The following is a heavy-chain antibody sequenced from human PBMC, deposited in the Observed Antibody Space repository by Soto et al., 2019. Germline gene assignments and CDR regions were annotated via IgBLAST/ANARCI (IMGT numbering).Heavy chain of an antibody. CDR3: ATSYGSGSRAFDY. V-gene: IGHV1-69*04. D-gene: IGHD3-10*01. CDR1: GDTFSFYS. Sequence: QVQLVQSGAEVKRPGSSVKVSCKASGDTFSFYSINWVRQAPGLGLEWMGRVNPILSMSNYAQKFQGRVTMTADKSTSKAYMELSGVRSEDTAMYYCATSYGSGSRAFDYWGQGALVTVSS. J-gene: IGHJ4*02. CDR2: VNPILSMS.